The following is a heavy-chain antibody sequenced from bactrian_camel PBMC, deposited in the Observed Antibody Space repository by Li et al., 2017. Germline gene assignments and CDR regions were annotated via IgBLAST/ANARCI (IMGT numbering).Heavy chain of an antibody. Sequence: QLVESGGGSVEAGGSLNVSCVYSGFTASSYCLAWFRKSPGMEREGAAAIAGDGRTDYADSVKGRFTISRDGAKNTLYLQMNRLKPEDTAMYYCAAGRPSYGDSRLFCSLSVQGYNYWGQGTQVTVS. CDR2: IAGDGRT. D-gene: IGHD6*01. CDR1: GFTASSYC. J-gene: IGHJ4*01. CDR3: AAGRPSYGDSRLFCSLSVQGYNY. V-gene: IGHV3S28*01.